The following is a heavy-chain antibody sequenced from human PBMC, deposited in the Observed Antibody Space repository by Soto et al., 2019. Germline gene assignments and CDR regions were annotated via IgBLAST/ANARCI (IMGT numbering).Heavy chain of an antibody. J-gene: IGHJ4*02. CDR3: ARTPGVNTVISAFDH. V-gene: IGHV3-23*01. Sequence: GGSLRLSCVASGFTFNKHALAWVRQAPGKGLEWVSAISGSGASTYDSDSVKGRSTISRDNSNNTLYLQMNSLRAEDTAIYYCARTPGVNTVISAFDHWGQGTPVTVSS. CDR2: ISGSGAST. CDR1: GFTFNKHA. D-gene: IGHD2-21*01.